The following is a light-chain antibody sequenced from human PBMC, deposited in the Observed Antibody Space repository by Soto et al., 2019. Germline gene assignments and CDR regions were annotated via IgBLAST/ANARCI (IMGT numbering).Light chain of an antibody. V-gene: IGKV3-20*01. CDR1: QRLTSSA. Sequence: EIVLTQSPGTLSLSPGERATLSCRASQRLTSSALAWYQEKRGLAPRLLIYGASSRATGSPDRFSGSGSGTDFTLTITRLEPEDFAVYYCQQYDYSPRTFGQGTKVEIK. CDR3: QQYDYSPRT. J-gene: IGKJ1*01. CDR2: GAS.